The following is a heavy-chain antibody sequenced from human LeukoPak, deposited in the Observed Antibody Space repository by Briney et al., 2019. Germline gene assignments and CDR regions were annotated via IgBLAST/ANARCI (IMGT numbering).Heavy chain of an antibody. CDR2: INGDGSTL. D-gene: IGHD3-22*01. Sequence: PRGSLRLSCAASGFIFSRYWMHWVRQAPGKGLVWVSRINGDGSTLSYADSVKGRFTISRDNAKNTLYLQMNSLRAEDTAVYYCVRDFGESSGYYFDYWGQGTLVTVSS. J-gene: IGHJ4*02. V-gene: IGHV3-74*01. CDR1: GFIFSRYW. CDR3: VRDFGESSGYYFDY.